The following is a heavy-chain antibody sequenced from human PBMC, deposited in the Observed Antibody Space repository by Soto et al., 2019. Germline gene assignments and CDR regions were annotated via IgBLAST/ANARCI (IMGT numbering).Heavy chain of an antibody. D-gene: IGHD2-21*02. J-gene: IGHJ3*02. CDR1: GFTFSSYA. V-gene: IGHV3-30-3*01. CDR3: ARDPPAYCGGDCYSAIDALDT. CDR2: ISYDGSNK. Sequence: GGSLRLSCAASGFTFSSYAMHWVRQAPGKGLEWVAVISYDGSNKYYADSVKGRFTISRDNSKNTLYLQMNSLRAEDTAVYYCARDPPAYCGGDCYSAIDALDTWGQETMVTVSS.